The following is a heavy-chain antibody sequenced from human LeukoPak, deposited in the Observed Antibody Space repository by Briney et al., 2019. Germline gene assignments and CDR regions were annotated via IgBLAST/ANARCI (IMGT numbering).Heavy chain of an antibody. V-gene: IGHV4-34*01. J-gene: IGHJ4*02. Sequence: SETLSLTCAVYGGSFSGYYWSWIRQPPGKGLEWIVEINHSGSTNYNPSLKSRVTISVDTSKNPFSLKLSSVTAADTAVYYCARGQFSGGRRPIDYWGQGTLVTVSS. CDR1: GGSFSGYY. CDR3: ARGQFSGGRRPIDY. CDR2: INHSGST. D-gene: IGHD4-23*01.